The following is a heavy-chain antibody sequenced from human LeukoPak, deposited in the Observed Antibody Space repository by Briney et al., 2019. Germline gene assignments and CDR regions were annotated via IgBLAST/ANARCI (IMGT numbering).Heavy chain of an antibody. J-gene: IGHJ4*02. Sequence: SETLSLTCTVSGGSISTDYWSWIRHSPGKVLEWIGYTYSSGSTNYNPSLKSRVTMSVDTSKNQFSLKLNSVTAADTAVYYCARLAGSSSSDYWGQGTLVTVAS. CDR1: GGSISTDY. V-gene: IGHV4-4*09. CDR3: ARLAGSSSSDY. CDR2: TYSSGST. D-gene: IGHD6-6*01.